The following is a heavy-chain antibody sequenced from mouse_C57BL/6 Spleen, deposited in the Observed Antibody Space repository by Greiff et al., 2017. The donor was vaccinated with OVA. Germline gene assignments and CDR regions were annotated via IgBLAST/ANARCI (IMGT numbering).Heavy chain of an antibody. J-gene: IGHJ2*01. V-gene: IGHV6-3*01. D-gene: IGHD2-1*01. Sequence: EVMLVESGGGLVQPGGSMKLSCVASGFTFSNYWMNWVRQSPEKGLEWVAQIRLKSDNYATHYAESVKGRFTISRDDSKSSVYLQMNNLRAEDTGIYYCTPYGRGFDYWGQGTTLTVSS. CDR3: TPYGRGFDY. CDR1: GFTFSNYW. CDR2: IRLKSDNYAT.